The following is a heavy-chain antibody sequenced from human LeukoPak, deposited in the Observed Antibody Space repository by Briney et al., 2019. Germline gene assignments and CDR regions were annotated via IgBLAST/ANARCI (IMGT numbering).Heavy chain of an antibody. Sequence: GGSLRFSCAASGFTFSSYSMNWVRQAPGKGLEWVSSISSSGTYIYYADSVKGRFTISRDNAKNSLYLQMNSLRAEDTAVYYCASPRDGYNPFDYWGQGTLVTVSS. J-gene: IGHJ4*02. D-gene: IGHD5-24*01. CDR2: ISSSGTYI. V-gene: IGHV3-21*01. CDR3: ASPRDGYNPFDY. CDR1: GFTFSSYS.